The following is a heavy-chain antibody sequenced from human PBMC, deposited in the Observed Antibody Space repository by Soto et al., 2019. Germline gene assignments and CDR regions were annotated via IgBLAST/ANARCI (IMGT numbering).Heavy chain of an antibody. CDR2: IYRTGST. J-gene: IGHJ4*02. Sequence: EALSVACAVSGGSFTSNNWWTWVRQPPGQGLEWIGEIYRTGSTNYNPSLKSRVTISLDKSENQFSLKVTSLTAADTAVYYCASRDPGTSVDYWGQGTSVTVYS. V-gene: IGHV4-4*02. CDR1: GGSFTSNNW. D-gene: IGHD1-7*01. CDR3: ASRDPGTSVDY.